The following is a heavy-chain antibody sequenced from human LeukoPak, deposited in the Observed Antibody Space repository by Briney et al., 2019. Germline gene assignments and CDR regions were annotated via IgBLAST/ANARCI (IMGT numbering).Heavy chain of an antibody. V-gene: IGHV4-4*07. CDR2: IYTSGST. D-gene: IGHD6-13*01. CDR1: GGSISSYY. J-gene: IGHJ5*02. CDR3: ARDRAAGMEGRDWFDP. Sequence: SETLSLTCTVSGGSISSYYWSWIRQPAGKGLEWIGRIYTSGSTNYNPSLKSRVTMSVGTSKNQFSLKLSSVTAADTAAYYCARDRAAGMEGRDWFDPWGQGTLVTVSS.